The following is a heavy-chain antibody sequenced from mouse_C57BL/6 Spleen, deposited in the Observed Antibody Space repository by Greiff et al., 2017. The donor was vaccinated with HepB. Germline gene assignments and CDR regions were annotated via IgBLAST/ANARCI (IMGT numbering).Heavy chain of an antibody. J-gene: IGHJ3*01. Sequence: EVKLVESGGGLVKPGGSLKLSCAASGFTFSSYTMSWVRQTPEKRLEWVATISGGGGNTYYPDSVKGRFTISRDNAKNTLYLQMSSLRSEDTALYYCARHGYYGSSYEDWFAYWGQGTLVTVSA. CDR3: ARHGYYGSSYEDWFAY. D-gene: IGHD1-1*01. CDR2: ISGGGGNT. CDR1: GFTFSSYT. V-gene: IGHV5-9*01.